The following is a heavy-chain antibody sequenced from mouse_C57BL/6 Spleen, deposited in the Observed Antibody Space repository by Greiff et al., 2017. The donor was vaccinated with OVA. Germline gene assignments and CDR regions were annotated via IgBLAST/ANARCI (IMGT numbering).Heavy chain of an antibody. V-gene: IGHV1-69*01. J-gene: IGHJ2*01. CDR2: IDPSDSYT. CDR1: GYTFTSYW. Sequence: QVQLQQPGAELVMPGASVKLSCKASGYTFTSYWMHWVKQRPGQGLEWIGEIDPSDSYTNYNQKFKGKSTLTVDKSSSTAYMQLSSLTSEDSAVYYCARGGGPSFDYWGQGTTLTVSS. CDR3: ARGGGPSFDY.